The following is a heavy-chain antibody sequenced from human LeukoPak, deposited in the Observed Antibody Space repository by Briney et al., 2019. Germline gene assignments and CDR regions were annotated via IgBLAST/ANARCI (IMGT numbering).Heavy chain of an antibody. CDR3: ARGGKWELGY. J-gene: IGHJ4*02. V-gene: IGHV1-24*01. Sequence: ASVKVSCKVSGYTLTELSMHWVRQAPGKGLEWMGGFDPEDGETIYAQKFQGRVTMTTDTSTSTAYMELRSLRSDDTAVYYCARGGKWELGYWGQGTLVTVSS. CDR2: FDPEDGET. CDR1: GYTLTELS. D-gene: IGHD1-26*01.